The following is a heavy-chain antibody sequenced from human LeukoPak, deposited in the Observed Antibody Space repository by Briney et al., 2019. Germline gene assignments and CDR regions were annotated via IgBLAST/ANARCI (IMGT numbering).Heavy chain of an antibody. V-gene: IGHV3-33*01. CDR3: ARAIEDRDYFDY. CDR2: IWYDGSNK. Sequence: PGRSLRLSCAASGFTFSSYGMHWVRQAPGKGLEWVAVIWYDGSNKYYADSVKGRFTISRDNSKNTLYLQMNSLRAEDTAVYYCARAIEDRDYFDYWGQGTLVTVSS. CDR1: GFTFSSYG. D-gene: IGHD1-14*01. J-gene: IGHJ4*02.